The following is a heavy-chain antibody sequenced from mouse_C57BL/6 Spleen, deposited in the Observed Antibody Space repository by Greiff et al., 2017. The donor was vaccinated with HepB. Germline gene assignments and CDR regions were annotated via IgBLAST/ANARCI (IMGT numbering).Heavy chain of an antibody. V-gene: IGHV1-80*01. CDR3: ARWHYGNYADY. CDR2: IYPGDGDT. CDR1: GYAFSSYW. D-gene: IGHD2-1*01. Sequence: QVQLKQSGAELVKPGASVKISCKASGYAFSSYWMNWVKQRPGKGLEWIGQIYPGDGDTNYNGKFKGKATLTADKSSSTAYMQLSSLTSEDSAVYFCARWHYGNYADYWGQGTTLTVSS. J-gene: IGHJ2*01.